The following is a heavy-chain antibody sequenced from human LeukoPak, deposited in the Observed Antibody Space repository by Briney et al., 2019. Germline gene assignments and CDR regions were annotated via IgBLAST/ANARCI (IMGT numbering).Heavy chain of an antibody. V-gene: IGHV3-30*18. D-gene: IGHD6-13*01. CDR1: GFTFSSYG. CDR2: ISYDGSNK. Sequence: GGSLTLSCAASGFTFSSYGMHWVRQAPGKGLEWVVVISYDGSNKYYADSVKGRFTISRDNSKHTLYLQMNSLRAEDTAVYYCAKGSYSSSWYHAFDIWGQGTMVTVSS. CDR3: AKGSYSSSWYHAFDI. J-gene: IGHJ3*02.